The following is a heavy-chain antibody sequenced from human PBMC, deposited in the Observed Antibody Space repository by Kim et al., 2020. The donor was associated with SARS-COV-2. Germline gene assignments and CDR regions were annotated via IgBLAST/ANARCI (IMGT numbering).Heavy chain of an antibody. CDR1: GYSFTSYW. Sequence: GESLKISCKGSGYSFTSYWIGWVRQMPGKGLEWMGIIYPGDSDTRYSPSFQGQVTISADKSISTAYLQWSSLKASDTAMYYCASLEGINCGGDCYSGHHSDAFDIWGQGTMVTVSS. CDR2: IYPGDSDT. V-gene: IGHV5-51*01. CDR3: ASLEGINCGGDCYSGHHSDAFDI. D-gene: IGHD2-21*02. J-gene: IGHJ3*02.